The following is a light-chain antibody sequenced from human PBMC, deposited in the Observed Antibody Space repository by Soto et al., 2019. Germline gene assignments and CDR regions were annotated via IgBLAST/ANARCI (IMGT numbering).Light chain of an antibody. V-gene: IGKV3-15*01. Sequence: EVVMTQSPDTLSVCPGERATLSCRASQSVIRNLAWFQQKPGQAPRLLIYGASTRVTGVPARFSGSGSGAEFTLTISSLQSEDVALYYCQQYHYWPRLFGQGTKVDI. CDR1: QSVIRN. CDR3: QQYHYWPRL. J-gene: IGKJ1*01. CDR2: GAS.